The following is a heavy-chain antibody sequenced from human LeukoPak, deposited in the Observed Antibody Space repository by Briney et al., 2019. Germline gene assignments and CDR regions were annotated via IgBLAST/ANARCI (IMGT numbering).Heavy chain of an antibody. CDR2: INHSGST. V-gene: IGHV4-34*01. Sequence: PSETLSLTCAVYGGSFSGYYWSWIRQPPGKGLEWIGEINHSGSTNYNPSLKSRVTISVDTSKNQFSLKLSSVTAADTAVYYCARTVAVAGREWFDPWGQGTLVTVSS. CDR3: ARTVAVAGREWFDP. CDR1: GGSFSGYY. J-gene: IGHJ5*02. D-gene: IGHD6-19*01.